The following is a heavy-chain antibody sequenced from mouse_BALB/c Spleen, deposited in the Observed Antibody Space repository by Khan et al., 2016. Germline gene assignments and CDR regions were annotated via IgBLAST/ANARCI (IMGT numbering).Heavy chain of an antibody. CDR2: IRLKSNNYAT. V-gene: IGHV6-6*02. Sequence: EVKLEVSGGGLVQPGGSMKLSCVASGFTFSNYWMNWVRQSPEKGLEWVAEIRLKSNNYATHYAESVKGRFTISRDDSKSSVYLQLNNLRAEDTGIYYRTKAQYAFAYWGQGTRVTVSA. D-gene: IGHD2-14*01. CDR3: TKAQYAFAY. CDR1: GFTFSNYW. J-gene: IGHJ3*01.